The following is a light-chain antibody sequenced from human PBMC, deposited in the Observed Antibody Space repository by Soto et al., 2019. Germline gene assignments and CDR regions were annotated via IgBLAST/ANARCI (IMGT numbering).Light chain of an antibody. J-gene: IGLJ1*01. Sequence: QAVLTQPRSASGSLGQSVTISCTGTSSDVGDNYVSWYQQHLGKAPKLIIYEVSQRPSGVPDRFSGSKSGNTASLTVSGLQTEDEADYYCSAYAGSNNFVFGSGTKVTVL. CDR3: SAYAGSNNFV. V-gene: IGLV2-8*01. CDR2: EVS. CDR1: SSDVGDNY.